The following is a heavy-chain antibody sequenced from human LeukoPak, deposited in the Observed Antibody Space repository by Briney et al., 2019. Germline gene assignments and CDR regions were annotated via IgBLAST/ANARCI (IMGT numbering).Heavy chain of an antibody. J-gene: IGHJ6*03. CDR2: INHSGST. CDR1: GGSFSGYY. V-gene: IGHV4-34*01. CDR3: ARGYRPNPLRRTPSYYYYYMDV. D-gene: IGHD4-11*01. Sequence: SETLSLTCAVYGGSFSGYYWSWIRQPPGKGLEWIGEINHSGSTNYNPSLKSRVTISVDTSKNQFSLKLSSVTAADTAVYYCARGYRPNPLRRTPSYYYYYMDVWGKGTTVTVSS.